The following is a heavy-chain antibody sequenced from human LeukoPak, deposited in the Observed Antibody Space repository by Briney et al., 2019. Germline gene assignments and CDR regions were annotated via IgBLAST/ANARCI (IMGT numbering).Heavy chain of an antibody. Sequence: PGGSLRLSCAASRFPFSTYAMSWVRQAPGTGLEWVSSIRCSDGSTYYADSVKGRFAISRDDSKNTLYLQMNSLRADDTAVYYCPKGGYGDYGGLDYWGQGTLDSVSS. CDR2: IRCSDGST. J-gene: IGHJ4*02. CDR3: PKGGYGDYGGLDY. CDR1: RFPFSTYA. D-gene: IGHD4-17*01. V-gene: IGHV3-23*01.